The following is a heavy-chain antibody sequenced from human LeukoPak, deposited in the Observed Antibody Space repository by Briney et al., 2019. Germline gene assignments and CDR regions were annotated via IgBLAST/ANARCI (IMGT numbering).Heavy chain of an antibody. J-gene: IGHJ4*02. D-gene: IGHD6-19*01. Sequence: GGSLRLSCAASGFTFSSYSMNWVRQAPGKGLEWVSSISSSSSYIYYADSVKGRFTISRDNAKNSLYLQMNSLRAEDTAVYYCARDGRLSSGWYPFDYWGQGTLVTVSS. CDR1: GFTFSSYS. CDR3: ARDGRLSSGWYPFDY. V-gene: IGHV3-21*04. CDR2: ISSSSSYI.